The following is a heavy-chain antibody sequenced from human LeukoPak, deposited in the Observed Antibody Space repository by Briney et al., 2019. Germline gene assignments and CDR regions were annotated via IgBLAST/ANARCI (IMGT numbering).Heavy chain of an antibody. CDR3: ARTHYGLVNGMDV. CDR1: GGSISSSSYY. J-gene: IGHJ6*02. V-gene: IGHV4-39*07. D-gene: IGHD3-16*01. Sequence: SETLSLTCTVSGGSISSSSYYWGWIRQPPGKGLEWIGSIYYSGSTYYNPSLKSRVTISVDTSKNQFSLKLSSVTAADTAVYYCARTHYGLVNGMDVWGQGTTVTVSS. CDR2: IYYSGST.